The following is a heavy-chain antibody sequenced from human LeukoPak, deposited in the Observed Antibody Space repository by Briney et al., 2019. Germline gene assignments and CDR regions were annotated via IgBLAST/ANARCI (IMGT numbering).Heavy chain of an antibody. CDR2: ITSSSSYI. CDR1: GFTFSTYT. CDR3: AKSIVVVISNGDAFDI. V-gene: IGHV3-21*04. D-gene: IGHD3-22*01. J-gene: IGHJ3*02. Sequence: PGGSLRLSCAASGFTFSTYTMNWVRRAPGKGLEWVSSITSSSSYIYYADSVKGRFTISRDNAKNTLYLQMNSLRAEDTAVYYCAKSIVVVISNGDAFDIWGQGTMVTVS.